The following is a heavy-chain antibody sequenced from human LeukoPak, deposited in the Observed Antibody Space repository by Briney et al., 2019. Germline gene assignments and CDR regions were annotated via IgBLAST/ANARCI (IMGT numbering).Heavy chain of an antibody. Sequence: GASVKVSCKASGYPFTGYYLHWVRQAPGQGLEWMGWINPDSGGTNYAQKFQGRVTMTRDTSISTAYMELSSLRSDDTAVYYCARVIEWELLRDWGQGILVTVSS. V-gene: IGHV1-2*02. CDR2: INPDSGGT. D-gene: IGHD1-26*01. J-gene: IGHJ4*02. CDR1: GYPFTGYY. CDR3: ARVIEWELLRD.